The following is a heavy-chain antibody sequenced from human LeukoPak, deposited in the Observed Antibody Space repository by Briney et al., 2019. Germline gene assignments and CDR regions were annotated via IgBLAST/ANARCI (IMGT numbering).Heavy chain of an antibody. CDR2: IRYDGSNK. CDR1: GFTFSSYG. J-gene: IGHJ4*02. CDR3: ARDRGSSWYYFDY. D-gene: IGHD6-13*01. Sequence: GGSLRLSCAASGFTFSSYGMHWVRQAPGKGLEWVAFIRYDGSNKYYADSVKGRFTISRDNSKNTLYLQMNSLRAEDTAVYYCARDRGSSWYYFDYWGQGTLVTVSS. V-gene: IGHV3-30*02.